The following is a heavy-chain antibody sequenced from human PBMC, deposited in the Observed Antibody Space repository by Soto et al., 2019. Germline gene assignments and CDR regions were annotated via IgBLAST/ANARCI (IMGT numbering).Heavy chain of an antibody. V-gene: IGHV3-49*04. Sequence: PGGSLRLSCTASGLTFGDYAMSWVRQAPGKGLEWVGFIRSKAYGGTTEYAASVKGRFTISRDDSKSIAYLQMNSLKTEDTAVYYCTRDYYDTRGYYGMAVWGQGTTATGAS. CDR3: TRDYYDTRGYYGMAV. CDR2: IRSKAYGGTT. J-gene: IGHJ6*02. D-gene: IGHD3-22*01. CDR1: GLTFGDYA.